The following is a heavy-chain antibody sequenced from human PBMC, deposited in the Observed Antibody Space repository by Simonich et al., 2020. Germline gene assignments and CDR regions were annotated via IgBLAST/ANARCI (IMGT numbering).Heavy chain of an antibody. CDR2: IRSKANSYAT. CDR3: TRFDYYGSGSYYFDY. J-gene: IGHJ4*02. V-gene: IGHV3-73*02. Sequence: EVQLVESGGGLVQPGGSLKLSCAASGFTFSGSAMHWVRQASGEGLEWVGRIRSKANSYATSYAASVKGMFTISRDDSKNTADLQLNSQKTEDTAVYYCTRFDYYGSGSYYFDYWGQGTLVTVSS. D-gene: IGHD3-10*01. CDR1: GFTFSGSA.